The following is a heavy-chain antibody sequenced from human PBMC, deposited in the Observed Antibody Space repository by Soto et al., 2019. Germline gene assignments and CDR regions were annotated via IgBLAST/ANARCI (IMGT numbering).Heavy chain of an antibody. J-gene: IGHJ4*02. CDR1: GGSISSGGDS. Sequence: TLSLTCAVSGGSISSGGDSWSWIRQPPGKGLEWIGYIYHSGSTYYNPSLKSRVTISVDRSKNQFSLKLSSVTAADTAVYYCARGAPVVNDYWGQGTLVTVSS. CDR3: ARGAPVVNDY. D-gene: IGHD3-22*01. V-gene: IGHV4-30-2*01. CDR2: IYHSGST.